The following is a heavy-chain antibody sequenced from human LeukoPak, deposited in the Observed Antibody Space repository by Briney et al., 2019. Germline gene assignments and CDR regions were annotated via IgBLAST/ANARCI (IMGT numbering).Heavy chain of an antibody. J-gene: IGHJ4*02. D-gene: IGHD6-13*01. CDR3: AGVRGGSSSGATYFDY. CDR2: INHSGST. V-gene: IGHV4-34*01. CDR1: GGSFSGYY. Sequence: SETLSLTCAVYGGSFSGYYWSWIRQPPGKGLEWIGEINHSGSTNYNPSLKSRVTISVDTSKNQFSLKLSSVTAADTAVYYCAGVRGGSSSGATYFDYWGQGTRVTVSS.